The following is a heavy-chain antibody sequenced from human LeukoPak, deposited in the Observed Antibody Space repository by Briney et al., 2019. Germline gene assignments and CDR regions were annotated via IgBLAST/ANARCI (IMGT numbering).Heavy chain of an antibody. D-gene: IGHD2-15*01. CDR3: ARHGYCSGGSCYSWGYYYYMDV. J-gene: IGHJ6*03. CDR1: GGSISSSNYY. Sequence: SETLSLTCTVSGGSISSSNYYWGWIRQPPGKGLEWIGSIYYRGSTYYNPSLMSRVTIFVDTSKNQFSLKLSSVTAADTAVYYCARHGYCSGGSCYSWGYYYYMDVWGKGTTVTISS. CDR2: IYYRGST. V-gene: IGHV4-39*01.